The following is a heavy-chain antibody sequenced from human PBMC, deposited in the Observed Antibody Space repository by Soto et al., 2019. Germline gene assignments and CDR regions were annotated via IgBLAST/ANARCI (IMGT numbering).Heavy chain of an antibody. V-gene: IGHV3-23*01. CDR3: AKRGEHLGEWLEY. CDR1: GFTFSSYW. J-gene: IGHJ4*02. D-gene: IGHD3-16*01. Sequence: GGSLRLSCASSGFTFSSYWMSWVRQAPGKGLEWVSNINGSGGGTYYVDSVKGRFTISRDNAKNTLYLQMNSLRAEDTAVYYCAKRGEHLGEWLEYWGQGTLVTVSS. CDR2: INGSGGGT.